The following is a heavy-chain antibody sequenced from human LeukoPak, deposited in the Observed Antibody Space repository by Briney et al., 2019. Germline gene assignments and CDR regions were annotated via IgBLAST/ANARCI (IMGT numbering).Heavy chain of an antibody. D-gene: IGHD6-13*01. CDR1: GFTFNSYT. J-gene: IGHJ4*02. CDR3: TRGRRRIAAPGATPPAPYFDF. CDR2: ISSSSSYI. V-gene: IGHV3-21*01. Sequence: TAGSLRLSCAASGFTFNSYTMNWVRQAPGKGLEWVLSISSSSSYIYYTDSVKGRFTISRDNAKNSLYLQMNSLKAEDTAVYYCTRGRRRIAAPGATPPAPYFDFWGQGTLVTVSS.